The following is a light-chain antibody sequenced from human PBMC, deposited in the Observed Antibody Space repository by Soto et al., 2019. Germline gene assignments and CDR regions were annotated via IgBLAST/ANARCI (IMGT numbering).Light chain of an antibody. CDR3: VQTIHWPWT. CDR2: KVS. V-gene: IGKV2-30*02. J-gene: IGKJ1*01. Sequence: DVVMTQSPLSLPVTLGQPASISCRSSQSLVHSDGNTYLNWFQQRPGQSPRRLIYKVSNRDSGVPDRFSGSGSGTDFRLKISRVEAEDVGDYYCVQTIHWPWTFGQGTKVEIK. CDR1: QSLVHSDGNTY.